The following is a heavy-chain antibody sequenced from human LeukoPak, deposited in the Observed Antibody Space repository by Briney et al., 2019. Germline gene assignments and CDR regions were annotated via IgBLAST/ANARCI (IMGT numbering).Heavy chain of an antibody. Sequence: GGSLRLSCAASGFTFSSYAMVLVRQAPGKGRECVSVISASGGSPYYADSVKGRFTITRDNSKNMLYLQMNSLRAEDTAVYYCAKFGGIPAAGNWGQGTLVTVSS. J-gene: IGHJ4*02. CDR1: GFTFSSYA. CDR2: ISASGGSP. D-gene: IGHD6-13*01. V-gene: IGHV3-23*01. CDR3: AKFGGIPAAGN.